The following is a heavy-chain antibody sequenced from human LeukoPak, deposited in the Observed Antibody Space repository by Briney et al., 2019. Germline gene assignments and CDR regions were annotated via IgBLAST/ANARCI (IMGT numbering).Heavy chain of an antibody. Sequence: GGSLRLSCAASGFIFSSYWMSWVRQAPGKGLEWVSAISGSGGSTYYADSVKGRFTISRDNSKNTLYLQMNSLRAEDTAVYYCARKDSSTWYYYYYYYMDVWGKGTTVTISS. D-gene: IGHD2-2*01. CDR2: ISGSGGST. V-gene: IGHV3-23*01. J-gene: IGHJ6*03. CDR3: ARKDSSTWYYYYYYYMDV. CDR1: GFIFSSYW.